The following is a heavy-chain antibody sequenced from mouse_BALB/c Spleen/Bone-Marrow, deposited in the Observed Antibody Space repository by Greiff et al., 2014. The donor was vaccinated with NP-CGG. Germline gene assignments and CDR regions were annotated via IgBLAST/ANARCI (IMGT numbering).Heavy chain of an antibody. Sequence: EVQLQESGAELVRSGASVKLSCTASGFNIKDYYMHWVKQRPEQGLEWIGWIDPENGDTEYAPKFQGKATTTADTSSNTAYLQLSSLTSEDTAVYYCNAWSYYGGMGYWGQGTSVTVSS. J-gene: IGHJ4*01. CDR2: IDPENGDT. CDR3: NAWSYYGGMGY. V-gene: IGHV14-4*02. CDR1: GFNIKDYY. D-gene: IGHD1-2*01.